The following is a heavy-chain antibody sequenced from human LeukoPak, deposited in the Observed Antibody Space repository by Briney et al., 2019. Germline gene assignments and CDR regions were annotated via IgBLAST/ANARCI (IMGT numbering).Heavy chain of an antibody. D-gene: IGHD3-22*01. CDR2: ISVSGGSE. V-gene: IGHV3-23*01. CDR3: ASHAHDYDSSGYFDS. Sequence: GGSLRLSCVVSRLTFNSNAMYWVRQAPGKGLEWVSGISVSGGSEYYADSVKGRFSVSRDNSKHTVYLQMNSLRAEDTAVYFCASHAHDYDSSGYFDSWGQGALVTVSS. CDR1: RLTFNSNA. J-gene: IGHJ4*02.